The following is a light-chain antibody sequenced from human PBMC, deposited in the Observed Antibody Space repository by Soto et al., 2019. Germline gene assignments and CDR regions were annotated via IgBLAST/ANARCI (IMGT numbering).Light chain of an antibody. V-gene: IGKV3-15*01. J-gene: IGKJ2*01. CDR3: HQYDDGPYT. CDR1: QSVSSN. Sequence: EMVMTHSPATLSVSPGERATLSCRASQSVSSNVAWYQQIPGQTPRPLIYGASTRATGIPVRFSGSGSGTEFTLTISSMQSEDFAVYYCHQYDDGPYTFGQGTKV. CDR2: GAS.